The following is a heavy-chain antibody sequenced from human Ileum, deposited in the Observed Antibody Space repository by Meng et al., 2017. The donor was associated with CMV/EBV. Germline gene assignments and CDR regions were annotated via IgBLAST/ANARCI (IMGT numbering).Heavy chain of an antibody. CDR1: GASVTTYY. Sequence: SETLSLTCIVSGASVTTYYWSWIRQPPGEGLEWLGYISYSGSANYNPSLKSRVTMSLDTSKYQFSLKLSSVTAADTALYYCARGRQRSDIFKPFEYWGQGTRDTVSS. CDR2: ISYSGSA. D-gene: IGHD2-21*01. J-gene: IGHJ4*02. V-gene: IGHV4-59*02. CDR3: ARGRQRSDIFKPFEY.